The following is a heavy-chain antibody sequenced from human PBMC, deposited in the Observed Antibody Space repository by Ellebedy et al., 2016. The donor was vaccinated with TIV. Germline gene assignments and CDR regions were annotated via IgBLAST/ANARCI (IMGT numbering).Heavy chain of an antibody. V-gene: IGHV4-30-4*07. CDR2: MSFGGST. D-gene: IGHD1-26*01. J-gene: IGHJ5*01. CDR3: AREDRGEHLHYFDS. Sequence: MPSETLSLTCAVSGGSISSGGYSWSWIRQPPGKGLAWIGNMSFGGSTNYNPSPKSRVTISVDTSENQFSLKLSSLTAADTALCYCAREDRGEHLHYFDSWGHGTLVSVPS. CDR1: GGSISSGGYS.